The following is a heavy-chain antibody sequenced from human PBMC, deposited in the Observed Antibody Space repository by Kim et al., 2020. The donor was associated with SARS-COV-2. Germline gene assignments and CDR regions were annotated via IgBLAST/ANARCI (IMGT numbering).Heavy chain of an antibody. Sequence: GGSLRLSCAASGFTFSSYGMHWVRQAPGKGLEWVAVISYDGSNKYYADSVKGRFTISRDNSKNTLYLQMNSLRAEDTAVYYCAKDVDYGYSSSWYSVIEYYYYGMDVWGQGTTVTVSS. CDR2: ISYDGSNK. D-gene: IGHD6-13*01. V-gene: IGHV3-30*18. CDR1: GFTFSSYG. CDR3: AKDVDYGYSSSWYSVIEYYYYGMDV. J-gene: IGHJ6*02.